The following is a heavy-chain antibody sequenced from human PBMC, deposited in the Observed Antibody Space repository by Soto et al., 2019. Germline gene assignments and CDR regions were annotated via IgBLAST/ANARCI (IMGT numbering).Heavy chain of an antibody. D-gene: IGHD6-13*01. V-gene: IGHV4-31*03. CDR1: GGXISSGGYY. CDR3: ARDRGYSIAAAGIYYGMDV. CDR2: IYYSGST. J-gene: IGHJ6*02. Sequence: PSETLSLTCTGSGGXISSGGYYWSWIRQHPGKGLEWIGYIYYSGSTYYNPSLKSRVTISVDTSKNQFSLKLSSVTAADTAVYYCARDRGYSIAAAGIYYGMDVWGQGTTVTVSS.